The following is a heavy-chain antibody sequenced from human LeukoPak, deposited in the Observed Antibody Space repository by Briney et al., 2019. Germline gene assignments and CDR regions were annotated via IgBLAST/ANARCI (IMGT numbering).Heavy chain of an antibody. CDR2: MNPSSGET. J-gene: IGHJ4*02. V-gene: IGHV1-8*01. Sequence: ASVKVSCKASGYTFTSYDINWVRQAPGQGLEWMGWMNPSSGETGYAQRFQGRITMTRSTAISTAYLELSSLRSEDTAMYYCTRFYDNYRGQGTLVTVSS. D-gene: IGHD3-16*01. CDR1: GYTFTSYD. CDR3: TRFYDNY.